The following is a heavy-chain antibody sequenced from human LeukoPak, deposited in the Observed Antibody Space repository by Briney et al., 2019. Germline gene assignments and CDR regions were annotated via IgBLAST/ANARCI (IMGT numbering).Heavy chain of an antibody. V-gene: IGHV3-11*05. Sequence: PGGSLRLSCAASGFTVSSNYMSWVRQAPGKGLEWVSYISSSSSYTNYADSVKGRFTISRDNAKNSLYLQMNSLRAEDTAVYYCARASGWYSYWGQGTLVTVSS. CDR2: ISSSSSYT. CDR3: ARASGWYSY. J-gene: IGHJ4*02. CDR1: GFTVSSNY. D-gene: IGHD6-19*01.